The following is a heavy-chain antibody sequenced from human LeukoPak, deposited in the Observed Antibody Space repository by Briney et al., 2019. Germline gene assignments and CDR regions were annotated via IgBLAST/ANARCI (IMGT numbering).Heavy chain of an antibody. V-gene: IGHV5-51*01. J-gene: IGHJ6*02. Sequence: GESLKIPCKGSGYSFTSYWIGWVRQMPGKGLEWMGIIYPGDSDTRYSPSFQGQVTISADKSISTAYLQWSSLKASDTAMYYCARASTIFGVVYGMDVWGQGTTVTVSS. CDR3: ARASTIFGVVYGMDV. D-gene: IGHD3-3*01. CDR2: IYPGDSDT. CDR1: GYSFTSYW.